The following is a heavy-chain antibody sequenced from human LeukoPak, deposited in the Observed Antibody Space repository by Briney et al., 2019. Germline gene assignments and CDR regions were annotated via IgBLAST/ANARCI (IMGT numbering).Heavy chain of an antibody. V-gene: IGHV1-3*01. CDR1: GYTFTSYA. D-gene: IGHD3-3*01. CDR2: INAGNGNT. CDR3: ARDYDFWSGYYYYYYYGMDV. Sequence: ASVKVSCKASGYTFTSYAMHWVRQAPGQRLEWMGWINAGNGNTKYSQKFQGRVTITRDTSASTAYMELSSLRPEVTAVYYCARDYDFWSGYYYYYYYGMDVWGQGTTVTVSS. J-gene: IGHJ6*02.